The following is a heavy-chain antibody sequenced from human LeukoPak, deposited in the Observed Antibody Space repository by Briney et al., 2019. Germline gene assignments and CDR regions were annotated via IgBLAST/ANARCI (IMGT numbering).Heavy chain of an antibody. CDR3: AKDGYREA. Sequence: GGSLRLSCAASGFTFDDYAMHWVRQAPGKGLEWVSGISWNSGSIGYADSVKGRFTISRDNAKNSLYLQMNSLRAEDTALYYCAKDGYREAWGQGTLVTVSS. J-gene: IGHJ5*02. D-gene: IGHD5-24*01. CDR1: GFTFDDYA. CDR2: ISWNSGSI. V-gene: IGHV3-9*01.